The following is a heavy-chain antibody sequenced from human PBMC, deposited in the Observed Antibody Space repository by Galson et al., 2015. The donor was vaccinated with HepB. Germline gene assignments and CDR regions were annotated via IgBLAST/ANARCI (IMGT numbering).Heavy chain of an antibody. Sequence: SLRLSCAASGFAFSSYAMTWFRQAPGKGLEWVSTVTGNGDSTFYSDSVKGRITVSRDNSKNALYLHMTSLRAEDTATYYCARDERGRKYVAGTTGSPAWWGQGTLVTVSS. V-gene: IGHV3-23*01. J-gene: IGHJ4*02. CDR1: GFAFSSYA. CDR3: ARDERGRKYVAGTTGSPAW. D-gene: IGHD1-26*01. CDR2: VTGNGDST.